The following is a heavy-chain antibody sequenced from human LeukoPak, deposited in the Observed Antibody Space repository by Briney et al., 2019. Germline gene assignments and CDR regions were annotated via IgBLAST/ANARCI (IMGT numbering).Heavy chain of an antibody. J-gene: IGHJ4*02. CDR1: GFTFSAYS. V-gene: IGHV3-21*01. Sequence: GGSLRLSCATSGFTFSAYSVNWVRQAPGKGLEWVSSISSSSSNIYYADSVKGRFTISRDNAKNSLYLQMNGLGAEDTAVYYCARGGYFDYWGQGTLVTVSS. CDR2: ISSSSSNI. CDR3: ARGGYFDY.